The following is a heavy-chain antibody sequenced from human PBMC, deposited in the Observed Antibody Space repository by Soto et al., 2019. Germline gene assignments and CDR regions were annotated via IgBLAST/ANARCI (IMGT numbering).Heavy chain of an antibody. CDR1: GGTFSSYA. D-gene: IGHD3-10*01. V-gene: IGHV1-69*12. Sequence: QVQLVQSGAEVKKPGSSVKVSCKAPGGTFSSYAISWVRQAPGQGLEWMGGIIPIFGTANYAQKFQGRVMTTADESTCTAYMELSSLRSEDTAVYYCARVPMVRGAQDCYYYYGMDVWGQGTTVTVSS. J-gene: IGHJ6*02. CDR2: IIPIFGTA. CDR3: ARVPMVRGAQDCYYYYGMDV.